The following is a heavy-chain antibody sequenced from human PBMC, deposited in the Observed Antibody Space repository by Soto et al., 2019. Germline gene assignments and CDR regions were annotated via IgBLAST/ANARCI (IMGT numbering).Heavy chain of an antibody. J-gene: IGHJ5*02. CDR2: ISSSSSTI. Sequence: EVQLVESGGGLVQPGGSLRLSCAASGFTFSSYSMNWVRQAPGKGLEWGSYISSSSSTIYYAASVKGRFTLSRDTAKNPLYLQRNSVRAEDTAVYYCASLDIVVVVAATGSQYNWFDPWGQGTLVTVSS. CDR3: ASLDIVVVVAATGSQYNWFDP. CDR1: GFTFSSYS. V-gene: IGHV3-48*01. D-gene: IGHD2-15*01.